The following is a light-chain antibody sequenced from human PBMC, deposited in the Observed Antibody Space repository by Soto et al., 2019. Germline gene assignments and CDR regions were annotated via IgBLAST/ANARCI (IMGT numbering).Light chain of an antibody. CDR1: SSDIGGYNY. V-gene: IGLV2-14*01. CDR2: EVS. J-gene: IGLJ3*02. CDR3: SSYTRSSTWV. Sequence: QSALTQPASVSGSPGQSITISCTGTSSDIGGYNYVSWYQQHPGKAPKVMIYEVSNRSSGVSNRFSGSKSGNTASLTISGLQAEDEADYYCSSYTRSSTWVFGGGTKPTVL.